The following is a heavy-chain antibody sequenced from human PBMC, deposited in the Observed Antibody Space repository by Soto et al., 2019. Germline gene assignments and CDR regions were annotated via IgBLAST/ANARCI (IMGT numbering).Heavy chain of an antibody. Sequence: LSLTCTVSGGSISYEYYHWTWIRQSPGKGLEWIGYIHYSGSIIYNPSFKSRVTISVDTSKNQFSLQLSSVTAADTAVYFCAREDDGGDRDYYGLDVWGQGPTVTVSS. CDR3: AREDDGGDRDYYGLDV. V-gene: IGHV4-30-4*08. CDR2: IHYSGSI. J-gene: IGHJ6*02. CDR1: GGSISYEYYH. D-gene: IGHD2-21*02.